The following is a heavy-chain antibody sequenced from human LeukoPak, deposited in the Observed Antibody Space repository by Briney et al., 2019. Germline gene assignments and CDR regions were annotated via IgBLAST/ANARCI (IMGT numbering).Heavy chain of an antibody. J-gene: IGHJ4*02. CDR3: ARDFYCSNDAFSFDY. D-gene: IGHD2-8*01. CDR2: TYYRSTWYN. V-gene: IGHV6-1*01. Sequence: SQTLSFTCALSGDSVSTNSAAWNWIRQSPSRGLEWRGRTYYRSTWYNHYAVSVRRRITINPDTSKNQFSLQLNSVTPEDSAVYYCARDFYCSNDAFSFDYWGQGTLVTVSS. CDR1: GDSVSTNSAA.